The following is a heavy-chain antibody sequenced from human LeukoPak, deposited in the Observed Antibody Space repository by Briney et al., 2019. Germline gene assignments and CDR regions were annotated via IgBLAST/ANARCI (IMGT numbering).Heavy chain of an antibody. CDR2: ISYDGSNK. CDR1: GFTFSSYG. J-gene: IGHJ6*02. D-gene: IGHD6-19*01. V-gene: IGHV3-30*18. Sequence: PGGSLRLSCAASGFTFSSYGMHWVRQAPGKGLEWVAVISYDGSNKYYADSVKGRFTISRDNSKNTMYLQMNSLRAEDTAVYYCAKDLVGRSSGWDTLGWGSPYYYYGMDVWGQGTTVTVSS. CDR3: AKDLVGRSSGWDTLGWGSPYYYYGMDV.